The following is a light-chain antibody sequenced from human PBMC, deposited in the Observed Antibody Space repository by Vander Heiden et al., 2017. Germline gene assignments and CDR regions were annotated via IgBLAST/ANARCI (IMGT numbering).Light chain of an antibody. CDR1: ISDVGGYNY. Sequence: QSALTQPRSVSGSPGQSVTISCTGTISDVGGYNYVSWYQQHPGKAPKVMVYDVDKRPSGVPDRFSGSKSGNTASLTISGLQTEDEADYYCCSFAGSYTFVFGGGTKLTVL. V-gene: IGLV2-11*01. CDR2: DVD. J-gene: IGLJ2*01. CDR3: CSFAGSYTFV.